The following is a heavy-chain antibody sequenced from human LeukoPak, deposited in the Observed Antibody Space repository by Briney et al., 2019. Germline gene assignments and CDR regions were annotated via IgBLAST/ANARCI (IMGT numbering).Heavy chain of an antibody. CDR2: IIPIFGTA. Sequence: GASVKVSCKASGGTFSSYAISWVRQAPGQGLEWMGGIIPIFGTANYAQKFQGRVTITADESTSTAYMELSSLRSEDTAVYYCARCSTSLMGWFDPWGQGTLVTVSS. CDR3: ARCSTSLMGWFDP. D-gene: IGHD2-2*01. CDR1: GGTFSSYA. J-gene: IGHJ5*02. V-gene: IGHV1-69*13.